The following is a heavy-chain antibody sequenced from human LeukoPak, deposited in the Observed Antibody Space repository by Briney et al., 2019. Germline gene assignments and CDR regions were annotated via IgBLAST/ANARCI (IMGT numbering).Heavy chain of an antibody. D-gene: IGHD3-3*01. CDR1: GFTFSDYY. CDR3: ARAPKNDFWRSPEDY. CDR2: ISSSSSYT. J-gene: IGHJ4*02. V-gene: IGHV3-11*06. Sequence: GGSLRLSCAASGFTFSDYYMSWIRQAPGKGLEWVSYISSSSSYTNYADSVKGRFTISGDNAKNSLYLQMNSLRAEYTAVYYCARAPKNDFWRSPEDYWGQGTLVTVSS.